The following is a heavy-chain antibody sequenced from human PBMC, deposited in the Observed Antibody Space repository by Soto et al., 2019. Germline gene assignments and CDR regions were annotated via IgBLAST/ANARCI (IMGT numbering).Heavy chain of an antibody. J-gene: IGHJ4*02. Sequence: EVQLVESGGGLVQPGGSLRLSCVASGFTLSRYSMNWVRQAPGKGLEWGSYISRSSSTIYYADSVKGRFTISRDNAENSLYPQMNSLRAEDAAVYYVASDAAGGIPDYWGQGTRVTVSS. CDR3: ASDAAGGIPDY. CDR1: GFTLSRYS. CDR2: ISRSSSTI. V-gene: IGHV3-48*01. D-gene: IGHD3-16*01.